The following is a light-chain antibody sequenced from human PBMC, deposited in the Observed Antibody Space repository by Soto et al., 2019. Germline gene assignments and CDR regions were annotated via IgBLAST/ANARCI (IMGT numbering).Light chain of an antibody. Sequence: EIVLTQSPGTLSLSPGERATLSCRASQSVSSSYFAWYQQTPGPAPRLLIYGASSRATGIPDMFSGSGSGTDFTLTISRLEPEDFAVYYCQQYGSSPLTFGGGTKVEIK. V-gene: IGKV3-20*01. J-gene: IGKJ4*01. CDR1: QSVSSSY. CDR2: GAS. CDR3: QQYGSSPLT.